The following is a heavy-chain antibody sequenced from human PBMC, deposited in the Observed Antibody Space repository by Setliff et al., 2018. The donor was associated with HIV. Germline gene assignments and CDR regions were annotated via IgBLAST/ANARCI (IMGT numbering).Heavy chain of an antibody. CDR2: IFYTGST. Sequence: SETLSLTCTVSGGSISGHYWSWIRQPPGKGLEWIAYIFYTGSTNYNPSLKSRVTISVDTSKNQFSLKLSSVTAADTAVYYCNIYYYYYMDVWGKGTTVTVSS. CDR1: GGSISGHY. CDR3: NIYYYYYMDV. J-gene: IGHJ6*03. V-gene: IGHV4-59*11.